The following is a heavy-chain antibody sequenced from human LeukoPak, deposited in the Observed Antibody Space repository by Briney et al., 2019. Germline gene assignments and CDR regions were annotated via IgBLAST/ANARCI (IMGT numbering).Heavy chain of an antibody. CDR2: ISHIGRT. V-gene: IGHV4-59*11. Sequence: SETLSLTCAVSGDSFSSHYWTWIRQSPGTGLEWIGYISHIGRTNYNPSLKSRVTISIDTSKNQFSLKLRSVTAADTAVYYCARDLVTVTKGFDIWGQGAMVSVSS. CDR3: ARDLVTVTKGFDI. CDR1: GDSFSSHY. D-gene: IGHD4-17*01. J-gene: IGHJ3*02.